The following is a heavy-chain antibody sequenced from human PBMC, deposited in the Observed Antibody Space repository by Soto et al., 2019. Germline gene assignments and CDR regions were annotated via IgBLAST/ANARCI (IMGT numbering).Heavy chain of an antibody. CDR1: GFIFSAFW. V-gene: IGHV3-7*01. CDR3: TTLDTAEIQTAAY. Sequence: VQLVESGGDLVQPGWYLRISCAGSGFIFSAFWMSWVRHAPGKGLEWVAMINRGASGTHYVDSGKGRFTISRDNAKNTLYLQMNSLRVEDTAVYYCTTLDTAEIQTAAYWGQGTLVTVSS. J-gene: IGHJ4*02. CDR2: INRGASGT. D-gene: IGHD6-19*01.